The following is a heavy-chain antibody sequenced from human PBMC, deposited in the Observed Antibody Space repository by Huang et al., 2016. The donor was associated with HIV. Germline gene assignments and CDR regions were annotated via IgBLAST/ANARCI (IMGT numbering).Heavy chain of an antibody. V-gene: IGHV3-30*18. J-gene: IGHJ4*02. CDR1: GFTFSSYG. D-gene: IGHD6-13*01. CDR2: ISYDGKTK. Sequence: QVQLVESGGGVVQPGRSLRISCAASGFTFSSYGMHWVRQAPGNGLDWVAVISYDGKTKYYTDSVKGRFSISIDNSKTTVYLQLNSLRVEDTAVYYCAKGGSAAVVLDFWGQGTLVTVSS. CDR3: AKGGSAAVVLDF.